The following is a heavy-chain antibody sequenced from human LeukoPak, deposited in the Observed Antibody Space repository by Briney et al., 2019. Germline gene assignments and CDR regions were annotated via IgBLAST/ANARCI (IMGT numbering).Heavy chain of an antibody. CDR1: GGSISSGSYY. CDR2: IYHSGNT. Sequence: SETLSLTCTVSGGSISSGSYYWSWIRQPPGKGLEWIGYIYHSGNTYYNPSLKSRVTISADRSKNQFSLKLSSVTAADTAVYYCAGASLAYCGGNCYYYWYFDLWGRGTLVTVSS. CDR3: AGASLAYCGGNCYYYWYFDL. D-gene: IGHD2-21*02. J-gene: IGHJ2*01. V-gene: IGHV4-30-2*01.